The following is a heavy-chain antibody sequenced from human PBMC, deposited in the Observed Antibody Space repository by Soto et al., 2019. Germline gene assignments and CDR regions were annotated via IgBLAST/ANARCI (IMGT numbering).Heavy chain of an antibody. V-gene: IGHV1-69*13. CDR1: GGTFSSYA. CDR3: ARAGYYDILTGPFDI. J-gene: IGHJ3*02. CDR2: IIPIFGTA. D-gene: IGHD3-9*01. Sequence: SVKVSCKASGGTFSSYAISWVRHAPGQGLEWMGGIIPIFGTANYAQKFQGRVTITADESTSTAYMELSSLRSEDTAVYSCARAGYYDILTGPFDIWGQGTMVTVSS.